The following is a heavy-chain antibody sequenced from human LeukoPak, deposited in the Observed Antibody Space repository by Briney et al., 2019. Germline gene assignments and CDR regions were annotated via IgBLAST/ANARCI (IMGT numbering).Heavy chain of an antibody. J-gene: IGHJ4*02. CDR1: GYIFTSYD. CDR2: MNPNSGNT. D-gene: IGHD3-3*01. V-gene: IGHV1-8*01. Sequence: ASVKVSCKASGYIFTSYDINWVRQATGQGLEWMGWMNPNSGNTGYAQKFQGRVTMTRNTSISTAYMELSSLRSEDTAVYYCARAGYYDFWSGYYNFDYWGQGTLVTVSS. CDR3: ARAGYYDFWSGYYNFDY.